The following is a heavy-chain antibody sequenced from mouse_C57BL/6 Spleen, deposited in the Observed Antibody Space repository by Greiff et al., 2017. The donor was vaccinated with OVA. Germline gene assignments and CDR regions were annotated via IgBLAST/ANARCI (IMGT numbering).Heavy chain of an antibody. CDR3: ARENYYGSSYVGGFDD. V-gene: IGHV1-53*01. CDR2: INPSNGGT. Sequence: QVQLQQPGTELVKPGASVKLSCKASGYTFTSYWMHWVKQRPGQGLEWIGNINPSNGGTNYNEKFKSKATLTVDKSSSTAYMQLSSLTSEGSAVYYCARENYYGSSYVGGFDDWGQGTTLTVSS. D-gene: IGHD1-1*01. J-gene: IGHJ2*01. CDR1: GYTFTSYW.